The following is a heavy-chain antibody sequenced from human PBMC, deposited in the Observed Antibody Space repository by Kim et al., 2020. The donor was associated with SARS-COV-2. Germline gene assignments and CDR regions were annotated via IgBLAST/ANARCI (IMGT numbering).Heavy chain of an antibody. Sequence: YNPSLKSRVTMSVDTSKNPFSLKLSSVTAADTAVYYCAREVSRAFYGMDVWGQGTTVTVSS. CDR3: AREVSRAFYGMDV. J-gene: IGHJ6*02. D-gene: IGHD1-20*01. V-gene: IGHV4-4*07.